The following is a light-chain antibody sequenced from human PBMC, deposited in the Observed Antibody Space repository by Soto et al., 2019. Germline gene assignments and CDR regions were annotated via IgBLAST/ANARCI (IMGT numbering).Light chain of an antibody. CDR3: AAWDDSRSGVV. V-gene: IGLV1-47*01. CDR2: KNN. J-gene: IGLJ2*01. Sequence: QAVVTQPPSASGTPGQRVTISCSGSSSNIGSNYVYWYQQIPGTAPKLLIYKNNQRPSGVPDRFSGSKSGTSASLAISGLRSEDEADYYCAAWDDSRSGVVFGGGTKLTVL. CDR1: SSNIGSNY.